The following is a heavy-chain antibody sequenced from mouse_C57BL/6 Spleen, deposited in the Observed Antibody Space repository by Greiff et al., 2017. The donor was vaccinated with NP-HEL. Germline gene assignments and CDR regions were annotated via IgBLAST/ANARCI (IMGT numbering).Heavy chain of an antibody. D-gene: IGHD1-1*01. J-gene: IGHJ1*03. CDR2: IYPGDGDT. V-gene: IGHV1-82*01. Sequence: QVQLQQSGPELVKPGASVKISCKASGYAFSSSWMNWVKQRPGKGLEWIGRIYPGDGDTNYNGKFKGKATLTADKSSSTAYMQLSSLTSEDSAVYFCARCDYYGSSPLGYFDVWGTGTTVTVSS. CDR3: ARCDYYGSSPLGYFDV. CDR1: GYAFSSSW.